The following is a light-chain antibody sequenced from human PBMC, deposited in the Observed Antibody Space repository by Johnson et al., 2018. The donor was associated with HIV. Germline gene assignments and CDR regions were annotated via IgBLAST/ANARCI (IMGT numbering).Light chain of an antibody. Sequence: QSMLTQPPSVSAAPGQKVSISCSGSNSNIGKNYVSWYQQFPGTAPKLLIHENNKRPSGIPDRFSGSKSGTSATLGITGLWPEDHADYYCLAWDSSLSAGVFGTGTRVTVL. CDR1: NSNIGKNY. CDR3: LAWDSSLSAGV. CDR2: ENN. J-gene: IGLJ1*01. V-gene: IGLV1-51*02.